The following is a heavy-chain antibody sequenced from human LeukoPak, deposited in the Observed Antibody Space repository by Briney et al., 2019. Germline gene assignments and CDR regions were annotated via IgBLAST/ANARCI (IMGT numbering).Heavy chain of an antibody. CDR3: ARDYGGSSPFDY. CDR2: INSDGSST. Sequence: GGSLRLSCAASGFTFSSYWMHWVRQAPGKGLVWVSRINSDGSSTSYADSVKGRFTISRDNAKNSLHLQMNSLRAEDTAVYYCARDYGGSSPFDYWGQGTLVTVSS. D-gene: IGHD4-23*01. CDR1: GFTFSSYW. J-gene: IGHJ4*02. V-gene: IGHV3-74*01.